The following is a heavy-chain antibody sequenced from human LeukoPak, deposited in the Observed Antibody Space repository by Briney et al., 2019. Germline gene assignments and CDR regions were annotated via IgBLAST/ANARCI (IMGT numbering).Heavy chain of an antibody. CDR1: GYTSTSYG. D-gene: IGHD2-2*02. Sequence: ASVKVSCKASGYTSTSYGISWVRQAPGQGLEWMGWISAYNGNTNYAQKLQGRVTMTTDTSTSTAYMELRSLRSDDTAVYYCARRGGYCSSTSCYMLPGFDCWGQGTLVTVSS. J-gene: IGHJ4*02. CDR2: ISAYNGNT. V-gene: IGHV1-18*01. CDR3: ARRGGYCSSTSCYMLPGFDC.